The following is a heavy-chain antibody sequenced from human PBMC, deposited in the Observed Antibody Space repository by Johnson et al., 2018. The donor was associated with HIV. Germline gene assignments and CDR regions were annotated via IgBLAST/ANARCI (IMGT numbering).Heavy chain of an antibody. J-gene: IGHJ3*02. CDR2: IYSGGTT. Sequence: VQLVESGGGLVQPGGSLRLSCAASGFTVSSNYMSWVRQAPGKGLEWVSVIYSGGTTYYVDSVKGRFTISRDNAKNTLYLHMNSLRAEDTAVYYCAREVDGFDIWGQGTMVTVSS. CDR1: GFTVSSNY. V-gene: IGHV3-66*01. CDR3: AREVDGFDI.